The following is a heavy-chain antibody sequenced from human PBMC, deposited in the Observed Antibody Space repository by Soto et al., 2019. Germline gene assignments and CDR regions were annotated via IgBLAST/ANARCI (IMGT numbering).Heavy chain of an antibody. Sequence: EVQLVESGGGLVQPGGSLRLSCAASGFTFTAYYMTWVRQAPGKGLEWVASIKKDGSEQYYVDSVKGRFTISRDNAKNSLYLQMNSLRAGDSALYYCSRENWFQDFWGQGTLVIVSS. D-gene: IGHD3-10*01. CDR3: SRENWFQDF. CDR2: IKKDGSEQ. CDR1: GFTFTAYY. J-gene: IGHJ4*02. V-gene: IGHV3-7*03.